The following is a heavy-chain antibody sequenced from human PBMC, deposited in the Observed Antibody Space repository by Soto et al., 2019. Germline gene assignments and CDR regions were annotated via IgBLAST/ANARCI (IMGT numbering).Heavy chain of an antibody. V-gene: IGHV1-69*13. CDR1: VGSFSDFG. CDR3: ASEGIGYNY. CDR2: IVPVFGRP. J-gene: IGHJ4*02. D-gene: IGHD5-12*01. Sequence: SVKFTCKASVGSFSDFGITWVRQAPGQGLEWVGGIVPVFGRPNYAQRFRGRLTITADESTSTAYMALISLRSDDTAVYYCASEGIGYNYWGQGTLVTVSS.